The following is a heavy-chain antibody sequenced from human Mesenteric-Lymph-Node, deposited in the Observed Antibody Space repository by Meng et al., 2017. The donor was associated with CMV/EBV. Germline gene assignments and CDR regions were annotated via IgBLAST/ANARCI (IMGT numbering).Heavy chain of an antibody. V-gene: IGHV3-7*01. D-gene: IGHD3-3*01. Sequence: GESLKISCAASGFTFSSYWMSWVRQAPGKGLEWVANIKQDGSEKYYVDSVKGRFTISRDNAKNSLYLQMNSLRAEDTAVYYCAKGATFGVTAPDYWGQGTLVTVSS. CDR1: GFTFSSYW. J-gene: IGHJ4*02. CDR2: IKQDGSEK. CDR3: AKGATFGVTAPDY.